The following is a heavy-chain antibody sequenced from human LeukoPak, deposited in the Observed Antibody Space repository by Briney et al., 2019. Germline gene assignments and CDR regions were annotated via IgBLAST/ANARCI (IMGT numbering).Heavy chain of an antibody. D-gene: IGHD4/OR15-4a*01. J-gene: IGHJ4*02. CDR1: GFTFSSYG. V-gene: IGHV3-30*02. CDR3: ARDGAGTTDRSFDY. Sequence: GGSLRLSCAASGFTFSSYGMHWVRQAPGKGLEWVAFIRYDGSNKYYADSVKGRFTISRDNSKNTLYLQMNSLRAEDTAVYYCARDGAGTTDRSFDYWGQGTLVTVSS. CDR2: IRYDGSNK.